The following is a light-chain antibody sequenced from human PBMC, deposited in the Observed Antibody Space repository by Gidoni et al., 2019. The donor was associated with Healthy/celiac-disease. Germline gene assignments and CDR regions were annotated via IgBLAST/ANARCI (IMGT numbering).Light chain of an antibody. V-gene: IGKV3-15*01. Sequence: EIVMTQSPATLSVSPGERATLSCRASQSVSSNLAWYQQKPGQAPRLLIYGASTRATGIPARFSCSGSGTEFTLTISSLQSEDFAVYYCQQYNNWHLFTFGPGTKVDIK. CDR3: QQYNNWHLFT. CDR1: QSVSSN. J-gene: IGKJ3*01. CDR2: GAS.